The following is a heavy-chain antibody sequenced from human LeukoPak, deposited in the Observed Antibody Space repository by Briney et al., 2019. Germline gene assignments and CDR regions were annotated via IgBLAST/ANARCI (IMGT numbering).Heavy chain of an antibody. CDR2: MNPNSGNT. CDR3: ARGLVRGVIISGEFDY. V-gene: IGHV1-8*03. D-gene: IGHD3-10*01. Sequence: GASVKVSCKASGYTFTSYDINWVRQATGQGLEWMGGMNPNSGNTGYAQKFQGRVTITRNTSISTAYMELSSLRSEDTAVYYCARGLVRGVIISGEFDYWGQGTLVTVSS. J-gene: IGHJ4*02. CDR1: GYTFTSYD.